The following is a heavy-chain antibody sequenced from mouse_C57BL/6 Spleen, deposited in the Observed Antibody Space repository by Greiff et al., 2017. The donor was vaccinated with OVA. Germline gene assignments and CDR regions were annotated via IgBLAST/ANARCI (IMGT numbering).Heavy chain of an antibody. D-gene: IGHD1-1*01. Sequence: VQLQQSGPGLVQPSQSLSITCTVSGFSLTSSGVHWVRQSPGKGLEWLGVIWRGGSTDYNAAFISRLSTTKDNSKSQVFFKMNSLQADDTAIYYCAKDYYGSALDYWGQGTTLTVSS. CDR3: AKDYYGSALDY. CDR2: IWRGGST. V-gene: IGHV2-5*01. J-gene: IGHJ2*01. CDR1: GFSLTSSG.